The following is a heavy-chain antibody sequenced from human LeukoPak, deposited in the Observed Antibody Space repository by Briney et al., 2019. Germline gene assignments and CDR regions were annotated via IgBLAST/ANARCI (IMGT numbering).Heavy chain of an antibody. Sequence: GGSLRLSCAASGLTFSTYCMHWVRQAPGKGPMWVSRICPDGTVTNYADSVKARFIISRDNARNTVYLQMNSLRVEDTAVYYCVRDFRSADYWGQGTLVTVSS. V-gene: IGHV3-74*01. CDR3: VRDFRSADY. CDR1: GLTFSTYC. CDR2: ICPDGTVT. J-gene: IGHJ4*02.